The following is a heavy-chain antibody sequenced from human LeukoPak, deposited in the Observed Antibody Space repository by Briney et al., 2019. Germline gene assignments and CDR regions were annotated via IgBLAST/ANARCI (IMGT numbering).Heavy chain of an antibody. D-gene: IGHD3-3*01. Sequence: GGSLRLSCAASGFTFSSYEMNWVRQAPGKGLEWVSYISSSGSTIYYADTVKGRFTISRDNAKNSLYLQMNSLRAEDTAVYYCARDQYYDFWSGPNAFDYWGQGTLVTVSS. V-gene: IGHV3-48*03. CDR1: GFTFSSYE. CDR2: ISSSGSTI. CDR3: ARDQYYDFWSGPNAFDY. J-gene: IGHJ4*02.